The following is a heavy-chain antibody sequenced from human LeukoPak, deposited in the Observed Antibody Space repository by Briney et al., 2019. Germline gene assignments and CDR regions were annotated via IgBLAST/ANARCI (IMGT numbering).Heavy chain of an antibody. CDR1: GGSISGTNW. V-gene: IGHV4-4*02. CDR2: ISLAGQT. J-gene: IGHJ4*02. Sequence: GTLSLTCGVSGGSISGTNWWSWVRPPPGQGLEWIGEISLAGQTNYNPSLNGRVTMSLDKSSNQLSLHLTSVTAADTATYYCSRESGPFCPFGYWGQGTLVIVSS. CDR3: SRESGPFCPFGY. D-gene: IGHD1-26*01.